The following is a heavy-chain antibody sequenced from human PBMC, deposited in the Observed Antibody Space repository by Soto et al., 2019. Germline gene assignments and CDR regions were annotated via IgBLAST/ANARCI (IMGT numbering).Heavy chain of an antibody. CDR1: GGSISSSSYY. V-gene: IGHV4-61*05. Sequence: SETLSLTCTVSGGSISSSSYYWGWIRQTPGKGLEWIGYIYYSGSTNYNPSLKSRVTISVDTSKNQFSLKLSSVTAADTAVYYCARESYYGSGATVVAYWGQGTLVTVSS. D-gene: IGHD3-10*01. CDR3: ARESYYGSGATVVAY. CDR2: IYYSGST. J-gene: IGHJ4*02.